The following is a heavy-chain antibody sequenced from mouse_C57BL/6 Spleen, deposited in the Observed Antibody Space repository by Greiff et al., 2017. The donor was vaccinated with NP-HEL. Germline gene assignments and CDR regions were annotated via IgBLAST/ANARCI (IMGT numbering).Heavy chain of an antibody. CDR1: GYTFTSYW. CDR2: IDPSDSYT. J-gene: IGHJ2*01. V-gene: IGHV1-50*01. Sequence: VQLQQPGAELVKPGASVKLSCKASGYTFTSYWMQWVKQRPGQGLEWIGEIDPSDSYTNYNQKFKGKATLTVDTSSSTAYMQLSSLTSEDSAVYYCARRITTVAFDYWGQGTTLTVSS. D-gene: IGHD1-1*01. CDR3: ARRITTVAFDY.